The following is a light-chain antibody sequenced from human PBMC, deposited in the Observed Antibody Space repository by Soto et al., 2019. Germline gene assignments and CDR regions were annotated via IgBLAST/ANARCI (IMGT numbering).Light chain of an antibody. V-gene: IGKV1-39*01. CDR2: VAS. CDR3: QQSSSTPQT. J-gene: IGKJ4*01. Sequence: DIQMTQSPSSLSASVGDRVTITCRASQSISSYLSWYQHKPGKAPKLLINVASTLQSGVPSRFSGSGSGTDFTLAISSLQPEDFATYYCQQSSSTPQTFGGGTRVEIK. CDR1: QSISSY.